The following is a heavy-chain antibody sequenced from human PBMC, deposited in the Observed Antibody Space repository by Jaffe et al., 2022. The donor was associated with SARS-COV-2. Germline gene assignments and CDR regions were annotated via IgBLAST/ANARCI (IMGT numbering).Heavy chain of an antibody. V-gene: IGHV4-39*01. D-gene: IGHD3-10*01. CDR1: GGSISSSSYY. J-gene: IGHJ6*02. Sequence: QLQLQESGPGLVKPSETLSLTCTVSGGSISSSSYYWGWIRQPPGKGLEWIGSIYYSGSTYYNPSLKSRVTISVDTSKNQFSLKLSSVTAADTAVYYCARQGSSGRDYYYGMDVWGQGTTVTVSS. CDR2: IYYSGST. CDR3: ARQGSSGRDYYYGMDV.